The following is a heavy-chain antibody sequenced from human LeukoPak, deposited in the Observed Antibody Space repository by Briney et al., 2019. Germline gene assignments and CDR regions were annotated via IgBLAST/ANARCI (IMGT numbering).Heavy chain of an antibody. Sequence: GASVKLSCKASGYTFTSYGISWVRQAPGQGLEWMGWISAYNGNTKYAQKVQGRVTMTTDTSTTTAYMELRSLRSDDTAVYYCARDYRYDGSAYYYARSAYWGQGTLVTVSS. CDR1: GYTFTSYG. CDR2: ISAYNGNT. CDR3: ARDYRYDGSAYYYARSAY. D-gene: IGHD3-22*01. J-gene: IGHJ4*02. V-gene: IGHV1-18*01.